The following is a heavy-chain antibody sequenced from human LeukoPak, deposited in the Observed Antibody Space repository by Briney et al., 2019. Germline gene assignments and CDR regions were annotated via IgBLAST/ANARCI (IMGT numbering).Heavy chain of an antibody. D-gene: IGHD6-13*01. CDR1: GGSISSSSYY. CDR2: ISYNGGT. V-gene: IGHV4-39*01. CDR3: ARNIAADGDY. J-gene: IGHJ4*02. Sequence: PSETLSLTCTVSGGSISSSSYYWGWIRQPPGKGLEWIGSISYNGGTYYNPSLKSRVTISVDTSKNQFSLKLSSVTAADTAVYYCARNIAADGDYWGQGTLVTVSS.